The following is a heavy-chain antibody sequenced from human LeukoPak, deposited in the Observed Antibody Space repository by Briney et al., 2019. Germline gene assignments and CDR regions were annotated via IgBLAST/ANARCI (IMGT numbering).Heavy chain of an antibody. J-gene: IGHJ4*02. CDR1: GFTFSSFA. V-gene: IGHV3-23*01. CDR3: ARDGHHYGSGSYYNPLDY. D-gene: IGHD3-10*01. Sequence: GGSLRLSCAASGFTFSSFAMSWVRQAPGKGLEWVSVISGRGDSTYYADSVKGRFTISRDNSKNTLYLQMNSLRAEDTAVYYCARDGHHYGSGSYYNPLDYWGQGTLVTVSS. CDR2: ISGRGDST.